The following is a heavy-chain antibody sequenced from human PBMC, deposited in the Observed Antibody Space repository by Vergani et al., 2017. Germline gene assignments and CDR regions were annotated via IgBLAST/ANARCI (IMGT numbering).Heavy chain of an antibody. CDR1: GYSISSGYY. Sequence: QVQLQESGPGLVKPSETLSLTCAVSGYSISSGYYWGWIRQPPGKGLEWIGSIYHSGSTYYNQSLKSRVTISVDTSQNQFSLKLSSVPAADTAVYYCARVGSQRPFDYWGQGTLVTVSS. CDR2: IYHSGST. J-gene: IGHJ4*02. CDR3: ARVGSQRPFDY. V-gene: IGHV4-38-2*01. D-gene: IGHD6-25*01.